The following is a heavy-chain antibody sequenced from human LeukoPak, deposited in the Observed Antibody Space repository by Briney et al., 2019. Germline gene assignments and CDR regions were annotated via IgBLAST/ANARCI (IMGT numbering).Heavy chain of an antibody. V-gene: IGHV1-2*02. CDR2: INPNSGGT. Sequence: ASVKVSCKASGYTFTGYYMHWVRQAPGQGLEWMGWINPNSGGTNYAQKFQGRVTMTRDTPISTAYMELSRLRSDDTAVYYCARRAIAAAGQYYFDYWAREPWSPSPQ. J-gene: IGHJ4*02. CDR1: GYTFTGYY. D-gene: IGHD6-13*01. CDR3: ARRAIAAAGQYYFDY.